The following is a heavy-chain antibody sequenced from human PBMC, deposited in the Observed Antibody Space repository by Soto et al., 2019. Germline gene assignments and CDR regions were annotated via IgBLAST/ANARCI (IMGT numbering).Heavy chain of an antibody. V-gene: IGHV3-23*01. CDR2: ISNSGGST. CDR1: GFTFSSYA. D-gene: IGHD3-10*01. Sequence: GSLRLSCAASGFTFSSYAMSWVRQAPGKGLEWVSAISNSGGSTYYADSVKGRFTISRDNSKNTLYLQMNSLRAEDTAVYYCAKATLWFGELLGYWGQGTLVTVSS. CDR3: AKATLWFGELLGY. J-gene: IGHJ4*02.